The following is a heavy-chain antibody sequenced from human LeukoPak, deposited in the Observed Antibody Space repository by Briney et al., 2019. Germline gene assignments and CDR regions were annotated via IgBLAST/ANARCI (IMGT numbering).Heavy chain of an antibody. D-gene: IGHD3-10*01. CDR1: GGSISPLY. CDR2: IYYSGAT. V-gene: IGHV4-59*11. J-gene: IGHJ4*02. CDR3: ARGGVAAKYYFDF. Sequence: TSETLSLTCTVSGGSISPLYWSWIRQPPGKGLEFIGYIYYSGATNYNPSLTSRVTLSVDTSKNQFSLKLSSVTAADTAVYYCARGGVAAKYYFDFWGQGTLVTVSS.